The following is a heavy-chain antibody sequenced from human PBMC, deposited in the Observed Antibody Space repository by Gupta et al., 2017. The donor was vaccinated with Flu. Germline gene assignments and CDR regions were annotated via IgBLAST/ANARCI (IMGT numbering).Heavy chain of an antibody. CDR3: ARGIIAAADDY. J-gene: IGHJ4*02. V-gene: IGHV4-31*03. Sequence: QVHLQESGPGLVKPSQTLSLTCTVSGGSITRGDYYWSWIRQHPGKGLEWIGYIYSSGSTFYNPPLRSRVTISLDTSKNQFSLNLSSMTAADTAVYYCARGIIAAADDYWGQGTLVTVSS. CDR2: IYSSGST. CDR1: GGSITRGDYY. D-gene: IGHD6-25*01.